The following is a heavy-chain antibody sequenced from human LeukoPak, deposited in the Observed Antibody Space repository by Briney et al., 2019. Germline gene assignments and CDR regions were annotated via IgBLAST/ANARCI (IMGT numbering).Heavy chain of an antibody. Sequence: PSETLSLTCSVSGASISNNNWWNWMRQAPGKGLEWIGDIFHAGSTNYNPSLKSRVTISLDKSKNQFSLTLTSVTAADTAVYYCAVLEGYYSGSGTYHWGQGILVTVSS. D-gene: IGHD3-10*01. CDR2: IFHAGST. V-gene: IGHV4-4*02. J-gene: IGHJ1*01. CDR1: GASISNNNW. CDR3: AVLEGYYSGSGTYH.